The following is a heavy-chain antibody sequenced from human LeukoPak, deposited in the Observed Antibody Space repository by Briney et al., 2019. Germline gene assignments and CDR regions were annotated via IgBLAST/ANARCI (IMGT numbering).Heavy chain of an antibody. J-gene: IGHJ4*02. CDR3: ARGTTVSKNRKYYFDY. CDR2: IYYSGST. V-gene: IGHV4-39*01. CDR1: GGSISSSSYY. D-gene: IGHD4-17*01. Sequence: SGTLSLTCTVSGGSISSSSYYWVWIRQPPGKGLEWIGSIYYSGSTYYNPSLKSRVTISVDTSKNQFSLKLSSVTAADTAVYYCARGTTVSKNRKYYFDYWGQGTLVTVSS.